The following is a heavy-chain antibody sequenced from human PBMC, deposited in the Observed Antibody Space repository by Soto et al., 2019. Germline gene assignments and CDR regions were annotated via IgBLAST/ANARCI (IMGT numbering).Heavy chain of an antibody. Sequence: SETLSLTCTVSGGSVSSGSYYWNWIRQPPGKGLEWIGYIYYGGSANYNPSLKSRVTISVDTSKKQFSLKLSSVTAADTAVYYCARGGHCTNGVCSALDYWGQGTLVTVSS. CDR2: IYYGGSA. D-gene: IGHD2-8*01. J-gene: IGHJ4*02. V-gene: IGHV4-61*01. CDR3: ARGGHCTNGVCSALDY. CDR1: GGSVSSGSYY.